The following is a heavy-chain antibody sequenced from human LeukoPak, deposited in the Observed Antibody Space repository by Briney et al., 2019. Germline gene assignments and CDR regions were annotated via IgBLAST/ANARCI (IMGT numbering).Heavy chain of an antibody. CDR3: TSWGDTTAEYFQR. J-gene: IGHJ1*01. CDR2: INPDGRDT. D-gene: IGHD2-21*02. CDR1: GFTFNRCW. Sequence: GGSLRLSCAVSGFTFNRCWMNWVRQAPGKGLEWVAHINPDGRDTYYVDSVKGRFTISRDNAENSMYLQMNSLRVEDTAVYYCTSWGDTTAEYFQRWGQGTLVTVSS. V-gene: IGHV3-7*01.